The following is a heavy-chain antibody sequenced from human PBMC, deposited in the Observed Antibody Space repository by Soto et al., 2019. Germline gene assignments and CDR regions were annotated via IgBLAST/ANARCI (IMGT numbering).Heavy chain of an antibody. CDR3: ARLDDGSSWDFDY. D-gene: IGHD6-13*01. CDR1: GGSISSYY. V-gene: IGHV4-59*08. Sequence: ETLSLTCTVSGGSISSYYWSWIRQPPGKGLEWIGYIYYSGSTNYNPSLKSRVTISVDTSKNQFSLKLSSVTAADTAVYYCARLDDGSSWDFDYWGQGTLVTVSS. J-gene: IGHJ4*02. CDR2: IYYSGST.